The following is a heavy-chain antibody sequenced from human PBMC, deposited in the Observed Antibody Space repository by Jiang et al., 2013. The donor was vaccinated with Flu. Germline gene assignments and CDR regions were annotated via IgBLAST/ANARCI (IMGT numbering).Heavy chain of an antibody. CDR2: IYPGDSDT. CDR1: GYSFTSYW. Sequence: GAEVKKPGESLKISCKGFGYSFTSYWIAWVRQMPGKGLEWMGIIYPGDSDTRYISTFQGQVTISADKSITTAYLQWTSLKASDTATYYCARGYCSGPKCPPAYWGQGTLVTVSS. J-gene: IGHJ4*02. D-gene: IGHD2-15*01. V-gene: IGHV5-51*01. CDR3: ARGYCSGPKCPPAY.